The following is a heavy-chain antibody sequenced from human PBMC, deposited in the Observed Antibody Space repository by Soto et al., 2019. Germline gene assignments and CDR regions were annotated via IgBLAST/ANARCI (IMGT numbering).Heavy chain of an antibody. CDR1: GGPSSRCA. CDR2: IIPIFGTA. CDR3: ARRLLNYYDSSGYITYYYYYYGRHV. Sequence: SANVSCNATGGPSSRCALSRVLQPPGQGPEWLGGIIPIFGTANYAQKFQGRVTITADESTSTAYMELSSLRSEDTAVYYCARRLLNYYDSSGYITYYYYYYGRHVWGQGTTVTVSS. V-gene: IGHV1-69*01. J-gene: IGHJ6*02. D-gene: IGHD3-22*01.